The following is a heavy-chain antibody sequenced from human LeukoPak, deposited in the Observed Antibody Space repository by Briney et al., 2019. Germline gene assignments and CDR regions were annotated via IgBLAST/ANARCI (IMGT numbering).Heavy chain of an antibody. CDR2: IDYSGST. CDR1: GGSFSGYY. Sequence: SETLSLTCAVYGGSFSGYYWSWIRQPPGQGLEWIGTIDYSGSTYYNPSLKSRVTISVDTSKNQFSLRLSSVTAADTAVYYCASGSVECSSPSCNTIYYYSGMDVWGQGTTVTVSS. D-gene: IGHD2-2*01. CDR3: ASGSVECSSPSCNTIYYYSGMDV. J-gene: IGHJ6*02. V-gene: IGHV4-34*01.